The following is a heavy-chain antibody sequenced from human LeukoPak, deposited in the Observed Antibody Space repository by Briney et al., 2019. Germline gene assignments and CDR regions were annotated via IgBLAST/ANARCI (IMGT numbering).Heavy chain of an antibody. CDR1: GYTFISYY. D-gene: IGHD3-3*01. CDR2: IDPSGGST. V-gene: IGHV1-46*01. Sequence: ASVNVSCKASGYTFISYYMHWVRQAPGQGLEWMGIIDPSGGSTSYAQKFQGRVTMTRDMSTSTVYMELSSLRSEDTAVYYCAREFGVVTCLDYWGQGTLVTVSS. CDR3: AREFGVVTCLDY. J-gene: IGHJ4*02.